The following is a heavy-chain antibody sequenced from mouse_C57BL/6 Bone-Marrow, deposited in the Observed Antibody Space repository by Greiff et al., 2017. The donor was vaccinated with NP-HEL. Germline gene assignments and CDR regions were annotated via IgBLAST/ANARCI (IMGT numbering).Heavy chain of an antibody. D-gene: IGHD2-3*01. J-gene: IGHJ2*01. CDR1: GYTFTSYW. CDR2: IDPSDSYT. Sequence: QVQLQQSGAELVKPGASVKLSCKASGYTFTSYWMQWVKQRPGQGLEWIGEIDPSDSYTNYNQKFKGKATLTVDTSSSTAYMQLSSLTSEDSAVYYCARGWLLPYFDYWGQGTPLTVSS. CDR3: ARGWLLPYFDY. V-gene: IGHV1-50*01.